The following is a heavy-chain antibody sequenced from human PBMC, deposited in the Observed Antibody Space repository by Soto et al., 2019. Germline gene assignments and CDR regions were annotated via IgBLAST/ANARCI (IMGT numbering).Heavy chain of an antibody. Sequence: GASVKVSCKASGYTFTSYGISWVRQAPGQGLEWMGWISAYNGNTNYAQKLQGRVTMTTDTSTSTAYTELRSLRSDDTAVYYCARSPDSSGYPDFDYWGQGTLVTVSS. CDR1: GYTFTSYG. D-gene: IGHD3-22*01. V-gene: IGHV1-18*04. J-gene: IGHJ4*02. CDR2: ISAYNGNT. CDR3: ARSPDSSGYPDFDY.